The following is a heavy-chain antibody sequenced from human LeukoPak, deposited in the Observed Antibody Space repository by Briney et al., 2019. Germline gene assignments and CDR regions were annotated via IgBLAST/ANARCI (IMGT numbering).Heavy chain of an antibody. CDR2: IYSGGST. CDR3: ARAQWRTYSYYYMDV. V-gene: IGHV3-53*01. CDR1: GFTVSFNY. Sequence: GSLRLSCAASGFTVSFNYMSWVRQAPGKGLEWISVIYSGGSTYYADSVKGRFTISRDDSKNTLYLQMNSLRAEDTAIYYCARAQWRTYSYYYMDVWGKGTTVTVSS. D-gene: IGHD6-19*01. J-gene: IGHJ6*03.